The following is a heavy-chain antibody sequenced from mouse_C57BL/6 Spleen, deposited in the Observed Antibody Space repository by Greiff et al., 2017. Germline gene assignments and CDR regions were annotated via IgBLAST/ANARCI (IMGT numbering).Heavy chain of an antibody. Sequence: QVQLQQPGAELVRPGSSVKLSCKASGFTFTSYWMHWVKQRPIQGLEWIGNIDYSDSETYYNQKLKDKATLTVSKCSSTAYMQLSRLKSEDSAVYYCAREGYYYGSSPLDYWGQGTTLTVSS. CDR2: IDYSDSET. CDR3: AREGYYYGSSPLDY. CDR1: GFTFTSYW. V-gene: IGHV1-52*01. D-gene: IGHD1-1*01. J-gene: IGHJ2*01.